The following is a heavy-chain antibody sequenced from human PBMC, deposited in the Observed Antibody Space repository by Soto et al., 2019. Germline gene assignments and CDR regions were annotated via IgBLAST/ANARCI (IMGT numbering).Heavy chain of an antibody. J-gene: IGHJ5*02. CDR1: VRSISSGDDY. CDR2: IYYSGST. Sequence: PSETLPLTCTVSVRSISSGDDYWSWIRQPPGKGLEWIGYIYYSGSTYYNPSLKSRVTISVDTSKNQFSLKLSSVTAADTAVYYCARVYRITIFGVVTRNWFDPRGQRTLVTVSS. D-gene: IGHD3-3*01. V-gene: IGHV4-30-4*01. CDR3: ARVYRITIFGVVTRNWFDP.